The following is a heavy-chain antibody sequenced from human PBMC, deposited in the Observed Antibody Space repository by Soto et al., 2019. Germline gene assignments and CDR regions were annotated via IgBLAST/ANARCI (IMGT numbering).Heavy chain of an antibody. CDR3: TTFLVYYDILTGNDAFDI. Sequence: GGSLRLSCAASGFTFSNAWMNWVRQAPGKGLEWVGRIKSKTDGGTTDYAAPVKGRFTISRDDSKNTLYLQMNSLKTEDTAVYYCTTFLVYYDILTGNDAFDIWGQGTMVTVS. CDR2: IKSKTDGGTT. CDR1: GFTFSNAW. D-gene: IGHD3-9*01. J-gene: IGHJ3*02. V-gene: IGHV3-15*07.